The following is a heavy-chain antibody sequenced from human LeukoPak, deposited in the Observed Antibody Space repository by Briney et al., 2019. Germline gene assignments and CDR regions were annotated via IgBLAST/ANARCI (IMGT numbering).Heavy chain of an antibody. J-gene: IGHJ4*02. D-gene: IGHD1-26*01. V-gene: IGHV3-23*01. Sequence: GGSLRLSCAASGFTFSSYAMSWVRQAPGKGLEWVSAISGSGGSTYYADSVKGRFTISRDNSKNTLYLQMNSLRAEDTAVYYCANMESLSWELPFDYWGQGTLVTVSS. CDR3: ANMESLSWELPFDY. CDR1: GFTFSSYA. CDR2: ISGSGGST.